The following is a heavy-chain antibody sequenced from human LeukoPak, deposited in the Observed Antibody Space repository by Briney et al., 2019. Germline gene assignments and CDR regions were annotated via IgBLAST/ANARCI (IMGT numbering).Heavy chain of an antibody. Sequence: GASVKVSCKASGYTFTSYGISWVRQAPGQGLEWMGGIIPIFGTANYAQKFQGRVTITTDESTSTAYMELSSLRSEDTAVYYCARGDLFDSSGYSPFDYWGQGTLVTVSS. V-gene: IGHV1-69*05. J-gene: IGHJ4*02. D-gene: IGHD3-22*01. CDR2: IIPIFGTA. CDR1: GYTFTSYG. CDR3: ARGDLFDSSGYSPFDY.